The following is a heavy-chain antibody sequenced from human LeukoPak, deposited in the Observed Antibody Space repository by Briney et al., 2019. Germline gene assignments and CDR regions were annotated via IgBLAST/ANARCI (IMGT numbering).Heavy chain of an antibody. Sequence: ASVKVSCKASGCTFTSYDINWVRQATGQGLEWMGWMNPNSGNTGYAQKFQGRVTMTRNTSISTAYVELSSLRSEDTAVYYCARGSRRHIVVVPAAPDDAFDIWGQGTMVTVSS. CDR2: MNPNSGNT. CDR1: GCTFTSYD. CDR3: ARGSRRHIVVVPAAPDDAFDI. J-gene: IGHJ3*02. V-gene: IGHV1-8*01. D-gene: IGHD2-2*01.